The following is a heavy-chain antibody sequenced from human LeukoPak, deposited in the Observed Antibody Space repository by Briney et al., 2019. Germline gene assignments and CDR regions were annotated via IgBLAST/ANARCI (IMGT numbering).Heavy chain of an antibody. CDR1: GGSISSYY. CDR3: AREGSSSSWDY. CDR2: IYYSGST. V-gene: IGHV4-59*01. D-gene: IGHD6-13*01. Sequence: SETLSLTCTVSGGSISSYYWSWIRQPPGKGLEWIGYIYYSGSTNYNPSLKSRVTISVDTSKNQFSLKLNSVTAADTAVYYCAREGSSSSWDYWGQGTLVTVSS. J-gene: IGHJ4*02.